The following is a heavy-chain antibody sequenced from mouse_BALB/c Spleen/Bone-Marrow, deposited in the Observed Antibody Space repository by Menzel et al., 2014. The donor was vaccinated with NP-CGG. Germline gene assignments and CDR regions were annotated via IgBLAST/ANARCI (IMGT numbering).Heavy chain of an antibody. V-gene: IGHV7-3*02. J-gene: IGHJ1*01. CDR2: IRNKAKGYTT. CDR1: GFTFTDYY. CDR3: ARDRNNDTNWYFDV. D-gene: IGHD2-12*01. Sequence: DVMLVESGGGLVQPGGSLRLSCATSGFTFTDYYMSWVRQPPGKALGWLGFIRNKAKGYTTEYIPSVKGRFTISRDNSQSILYLQMNTLRAEDSATYYCARDRNNDTNWYFDVWGAGTTVTVSS.